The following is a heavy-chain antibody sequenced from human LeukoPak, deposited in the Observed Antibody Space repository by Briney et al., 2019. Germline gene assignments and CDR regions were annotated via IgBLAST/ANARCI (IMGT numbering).Heavy chain of an antibody. V-gene: IGHV1-3*01. D-gene: IGHD4-17*01. J-gene: IGHJ4*02. CDR3: ARDRHYGENYFDY. Sequence: ASVKVSCKASGGTFSSYAISWVRQAPGQRLEWMGWINVGNGNTKYSQKFQGRVTITRDTSASTAYMELNSLRSEDTAVYYCARDRHYGENYFDYWGQGALVTVSS. CDR1: GGTFSSYA. CDR2: INVGNGNT.